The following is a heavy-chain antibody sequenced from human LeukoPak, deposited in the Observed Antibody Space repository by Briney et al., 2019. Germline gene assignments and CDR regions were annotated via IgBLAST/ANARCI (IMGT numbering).Heavy chain of an antibody. CDR3: ARRRDFDWLGPNNWFDP. J-gene: IGHJ5*02. V-gene: IGHV1-69*06. CDR1: GGTFSSYA. D-gene: IGHD3-9*01. Sequence: SVKVSCKASGGTFSSYAISWVRQAPGQGLEWMGGIIPIFGTANYAQKFQGRVTITADKSTSTAYMELSSPRSEDTAVYYCARRRDFDWLGPNNWFDPWGQGTLVTVSS. CDR2: IIPIFGTA.